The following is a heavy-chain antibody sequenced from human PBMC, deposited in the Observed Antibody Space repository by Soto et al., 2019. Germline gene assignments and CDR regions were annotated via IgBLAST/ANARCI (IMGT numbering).Heavy chain of an antibody. CDR1: GYTFNTYW. V-gene: IGHV5-51*01. CDR3: ARGIAAAGTLLGFDP. D-gene: IGHD6-13*01. Sequence: EVQLVQSGAEVKKPGESLKISCKGSGYTFNTYWIAWVRQMPGKGLEWMGIVYPRDSDTRYSPSFQGQVNISADKSFSTAYLQWSSLKASDTAIYYCARGIAAAGTLLGFDPWGQGTLVTVSS. CDR2: VYPRDSDT. J-gene: IGHJ5*02.